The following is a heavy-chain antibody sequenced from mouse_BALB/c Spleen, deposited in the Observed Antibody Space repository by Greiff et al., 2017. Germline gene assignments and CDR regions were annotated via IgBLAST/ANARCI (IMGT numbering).Heavy chain of an antibody. CDR2: ISYSGST. D-gene: IGHD3-3*01. CDR3: ASGWLFAY. V-gene: IGHV3-2*02. Sequence: EVQGVESGPGLVKPSQSLSLTCTVTGYSITSDYAWNWIRQFPGNKLEWMGYISYSGSTSYNPSLKSRISITRDTSKNQFFLQLNSVTTEDTATYYCASGWLFAYWGQGTLVTVSA. CDR1: GYSITSDYA. J-gene: IGHJ3*01.